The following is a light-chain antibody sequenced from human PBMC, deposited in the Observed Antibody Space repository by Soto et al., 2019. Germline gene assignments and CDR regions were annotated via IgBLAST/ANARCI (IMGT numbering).Light chain of an antibody. CDR1: QSVSSSY. Sequence: EILMTQSPATLSLSPGERATLSCRASQSVSSSYLAWYQQKPGQAPRLLIYDASNRDTDIPARFSGSGSGTDFTLTISSLDPEDSSVYYCHQRSKWPLTFGGGTKVDIK. CDR3: HQRSKWPLT. CDR2: DAS. J-gene: IGKJ4*01. V-gene: IGKV3-11*01.